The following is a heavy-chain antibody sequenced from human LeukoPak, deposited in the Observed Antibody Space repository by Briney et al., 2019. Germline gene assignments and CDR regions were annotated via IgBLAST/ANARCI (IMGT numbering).Heavy chain of an antibody. V-gene: IGHV3-9*01. J-gene: IGHJ4*02. Sequence: GGSLRLSCAASGFNFDEYAMHWVRQAPGKGLEWVSGISWHSDSFGYGDSVRGRATISRDNAKNSLFLEMNSLRREDTAFYFCVKDIRKFGDQPWAIFDSWGQGTLVTVST. CDR3: VKDIRKFGDQPWAIFDS. CDR2: ISWHSDSF. CDR1: GFNFDEYA. D-gene: IGHD2-21*02.